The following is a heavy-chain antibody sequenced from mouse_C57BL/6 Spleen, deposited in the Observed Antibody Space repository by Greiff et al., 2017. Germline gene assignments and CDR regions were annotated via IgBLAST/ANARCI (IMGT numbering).Heavy chain of an antibody. Sequence: VQLQQSGAELVKPGASVKLSCTASGFNIKDYYMHWVKQRTEQGLEWIGRLDPEDGETKYAPKFPGKATITADTSSNTAYLQLSSLTSEDTAVYYCAHYDGYLWFAYWGQGTLVTVSA. D-gene: IGHD2-3*01. V-gene: IGHV14-2*01. CDR3: AHYDGYLWFAY. CDR1: GFNIKDYY. J-gene: IGHJ3*01. CDR2: LDPEDGET.